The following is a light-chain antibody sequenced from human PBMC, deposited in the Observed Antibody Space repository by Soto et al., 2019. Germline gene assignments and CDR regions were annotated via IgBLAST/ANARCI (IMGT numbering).Light chain of an antibody. V-gene: IGLV1-40*01. CDR3: QSYDTSLSAVV. Sequence: QSVLTQPPSVSGAPGQRVTISCTGSSSNIGAGYDVHWYQQLPGTAPKLLIYGNNNRPSVVPDRFSGSKSGTSASLAITGLQAEDEADYYCQSYDTSLSAVVFGGGTKLTVL. J-gene: IGLJ3*02. CDR2: GNN. CDR1: SSNIGAGYD.